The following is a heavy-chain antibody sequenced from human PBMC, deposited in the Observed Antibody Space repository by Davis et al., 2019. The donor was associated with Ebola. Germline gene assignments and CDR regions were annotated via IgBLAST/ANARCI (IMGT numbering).Heavy chain of an antibody. CDR3: ARFSGVGGLDY. CDR2: ISAYNGNT. Sequence: ASVKVSCKASGGTFSSYAISWVRQAPGQGLGWMGWISAYNGNTNYAQKLQGRVTMTTDTSTSTAYMELRSLRSDDTAVYYCARFSGVGGLDYWGQGTLVTVSS. D-gene: IGHD3-16*01. J-gene: IGHJ4*02. CDR1: GGTFSSYA. V-gene: IGHV1-18*01.